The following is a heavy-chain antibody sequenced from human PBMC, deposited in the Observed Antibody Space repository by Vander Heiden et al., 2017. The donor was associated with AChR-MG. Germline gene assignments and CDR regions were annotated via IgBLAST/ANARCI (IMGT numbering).Heavy chain of an antibody. Sequence: QVQLVESGGGVAQPGRSLKLACVGSGRFTFSNYAMSWVRQAPGKGLEWVAIISFDGKSQGYADSVKGRCSSSRDNSRNTVFLQIDCLRPDDTAMYYCAKDSLAFCSGGRGDGMMGFEYWGQGTEVTVSS. D-gene: IGHD2-15*01. CDR3: AKDSLAFCSGGRGDGMMGFEY. CDR1: GRFTFSNYA. J-gene: IGHJ4*02. V-gene: IGHV3-30*14. CDR2: ISFDGKSQ.